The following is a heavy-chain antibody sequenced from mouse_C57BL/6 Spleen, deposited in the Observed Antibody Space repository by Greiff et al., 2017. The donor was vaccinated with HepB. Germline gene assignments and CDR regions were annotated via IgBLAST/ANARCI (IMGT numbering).Heavy chain of an antibody. CDR3: ARDYCGRRLAWFAY. CDR1: GYTFTDYN. J-gene: IGHJ3*01. V-gene: IGHV1-18*01. CDR2: INPNNGGT. Sequence: VHVKQSGPELVKPGASVKIPCKASGYTFTDYNMDWVKQSHGKSLEWIGDINPNNGGTIYNQKFKGKATLTVDKSSSTAYMELRSLTSEDTAVYYCARDYCGRRLAWFAYWGQGTLVTVSA. D-gene: IGHD1-1*01.